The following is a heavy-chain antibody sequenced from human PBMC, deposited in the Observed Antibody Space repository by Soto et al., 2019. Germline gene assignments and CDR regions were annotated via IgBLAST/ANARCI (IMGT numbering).Heavy chain of an antibody. CDR3: ARDVRPPGLAYFDL. V-gene: IGHV4-59*01. CDR1: GGSMSRYY. D-gene: IGHD2-8*02. J-gene: IGHJ2*01. Sequence: SETLSLTCSFSGGSMSRYYWTWIRQPPGKGLEWIGNVHHTGNTNYNASLKSRVTISLDTSNSDFSLHLTSVTAADTAVFYCARDVRPPGLAYFDLWGPGTLVTVSS. CDR2: VHHTGNT.